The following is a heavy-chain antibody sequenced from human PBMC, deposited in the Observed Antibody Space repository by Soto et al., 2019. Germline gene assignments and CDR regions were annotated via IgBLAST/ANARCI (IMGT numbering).Heavy chain of an antibody. CDR1: GFTFSSHG. CDR3: ARDPASSMDV. V-gene: IGHV3-33*01. CDR2: IWYDGSKK. Sequence: QVQLVESGGGGVQPGRSLRLSCAASGFTFSSHGMHLVRQAPGKGLERVAVIWYDGSKKYYAGSVKGRFTISRDDSKNTLYLEMNILRAEDTAVYYCARDPASSMDVWGQGPTVIVSS. D-gene: IGHD6-25*01. J-gene: IGHJ6*02.